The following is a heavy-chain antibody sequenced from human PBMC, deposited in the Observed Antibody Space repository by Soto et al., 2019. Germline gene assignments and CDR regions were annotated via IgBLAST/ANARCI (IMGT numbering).Heavy chain of an antibody. J-gene: IGHJ5*02. CDR3: ARNLRGYKLRNCFAP. CDR1: GGSIANYY. V-gene: IGHV4-59*01. D-gene: IGHD5-12*01. Sequence: SETLSLACSVSGGSIANYYWSWIRQPPGKGLEWIGSVYYSGSTNYNPSRKTRVSVSVDTSRNLFSLNLTSAAAADTDMYYCARNLRGYKLRNCFAPWGQGTPVTVSS. CDR2: VYYSGST.